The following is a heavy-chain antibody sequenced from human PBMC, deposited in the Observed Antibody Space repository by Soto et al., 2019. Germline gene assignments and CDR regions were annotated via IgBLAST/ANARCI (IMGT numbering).Heavy chain of an antibody. V-gene: IGHV3-74*01. CDR2: INISGSST. CDR1: GFTFSNDW. Sequence: GGSLRLSCAASGFTFSNDWMHWVRQAAGKGLVWVSRINISGSSTNYADSVKGRFTISRDNSKNTLYLQMNSLRAEDTAVYYCAKAGITIFGVATQYYYYMDVWGKGTTVTVSS. D-gene: IGHD3-3*01. J-gene: IGHJ6*03. CDR3: AKAGITIFGVATQYYYYMDV.